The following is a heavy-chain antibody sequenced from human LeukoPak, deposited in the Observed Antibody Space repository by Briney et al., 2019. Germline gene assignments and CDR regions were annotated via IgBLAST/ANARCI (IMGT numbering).Heavy chain of an antibody. V-gene: IGHV4-59*05. CDR2: IYDSGST. J-gene: IGHJ5*02. Sequence: SETLSLTCTVSGGSISNNYCSWFRQPPGKGLEWIGSIYDSGSTYYNPSLKSRVTISVDTSKNQFSLKLNSVTAADTAVYYCARHYGPWGQGTLVTVSS. CDR1: GGSISNNY. CDR3: ARHYGP. D-gene: IGHD3-16*01.